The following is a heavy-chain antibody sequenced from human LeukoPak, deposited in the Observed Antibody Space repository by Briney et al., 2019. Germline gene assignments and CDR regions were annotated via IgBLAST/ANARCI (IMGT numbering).Heavy chain of an antibody. V-gene: IGHV3-23*01. CDR3: AKDFTHYYDSSGYPRWFDP. CDR2: ISGSGGST. Sequence: GGSLRLSCAASGFTFSSYAMSWVRQAPGKGLEWVSAISGSGGSTYYADSVKGRFTISRDNSKNTLYLQMNSLRAEDTAVYYCAKDFTHYYDSSGYPRWFDPWGQGTLVTVSS. CDR1: GFTFSSYA. D-gene: IGHD3-22*01. J-gene: IGHJ5*02.